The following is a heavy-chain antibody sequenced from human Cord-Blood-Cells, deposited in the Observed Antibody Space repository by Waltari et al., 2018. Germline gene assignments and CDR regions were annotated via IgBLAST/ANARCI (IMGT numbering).Heavy chain of an antibody. CDR3: ARVWMAAGKRGNDAFDI. Sequence: QVQLVQSGAEVKKPGASVKVSCKASGYTFTSYGISWVRPAPGQGLEWMGWISAYNGNTNYAQKLQGRVTMTTDTSTSTAYMELRSLRSDDTAVYYCARVWMAAGKRGNDAFDIWGQGTMVTVSS. J-gene: IGHJ3*02. CDR1: GYTFTSYG. D-gene: IGHD6-19*01. V-gene: IGHV1-18*01. CDR2: ISAYNGNT.